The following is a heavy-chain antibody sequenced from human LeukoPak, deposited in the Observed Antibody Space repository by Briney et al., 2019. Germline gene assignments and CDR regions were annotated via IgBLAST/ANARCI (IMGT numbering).Heavy chain of an antibody. CDR1: GDSVSSNSAA. CDR3: AREPEYSSSSGPEGFDY. CDR2: TYYRSKWYN. V-gene: IGHV6-1*01. J-gene: IGHJ4*02. Sequence: SQTLSLTCAISGDSVSSNSAAWNWIRQSPSRGLEWLGRTYYRSKWYNDYAVSVKSRITINPDTSKNQFSLQLNSVTPEDTAVYYCAREPEYSSSSGPEGFDYWGQGTLVTVSS. D-gene: IGHD6-6*01.